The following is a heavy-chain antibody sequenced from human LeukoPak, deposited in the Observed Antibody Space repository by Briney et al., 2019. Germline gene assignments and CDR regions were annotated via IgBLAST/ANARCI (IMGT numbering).Heavy chain of an antibody. CDR3: ARPRAYDFWSGYTPFDY. CDR2: IIPIFGTA. D-gene: IGHD3-3*01. V-gene: IGHV1-69*05. J-gene: IGHJ4*02. CDR1: GGTFSIYA. Sequence: SVKVSYKASGGTFSIYAISWVRQAPGQGREWMGGIIPIFGTANYAQKFQGRVTITTDESTSTAYMELSSLRSEDTAVYYCARPRAYDFWSGYTPFDYWGQGTLVTVSS.